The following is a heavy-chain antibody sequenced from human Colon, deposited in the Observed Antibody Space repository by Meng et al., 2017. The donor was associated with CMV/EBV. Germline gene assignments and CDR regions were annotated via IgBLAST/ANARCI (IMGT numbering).Heavy chain of an antibody. J-gene: IGHJ4*02. V-gene: IGHV1-8*01. CDR3: EKGIPDY. CDR1: GYTFTLNT. Sequence: VQLVQSGAEVRKPGASVKVSCKAFGYTFTLNTSIWVRQATGQGLEWIGWMSPHSGDRGYAQKFQGRVTLTMNTSISTVYMELRDLRSDDTAVYYCEKGIPDYWGQGTLVTVSS. CDR2: MSPHSGDR.